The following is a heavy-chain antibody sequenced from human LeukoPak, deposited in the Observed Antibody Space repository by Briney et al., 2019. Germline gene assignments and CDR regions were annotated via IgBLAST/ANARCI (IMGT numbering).Heavy chain of an antibody. J-gene: IGHJ5*02. Sequence: GSLRLSCAASGFTFSSYAMSWVRQPPGKGLEWIGSIYYSGSTYYNPSLKSRVTISVDTSKNQFSLKLSSVTAADTAVYYCARSGSSSWYGGSWFDPWGQGTLVTVSS. CDR2: IYYSGST. V-gene: IGHV4-39*01. D-gene: IGHD6-13*01. CDR3: ARSGSSSWYGGSWFDP. CDR1: GFTFSSYA.